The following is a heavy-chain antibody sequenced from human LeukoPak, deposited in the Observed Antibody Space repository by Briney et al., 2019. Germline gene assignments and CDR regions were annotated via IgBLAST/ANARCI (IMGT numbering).Heavy chain of an antibody. J-gene: IGHJ4*02. D-gene: IGHD3-10*01. CDR2: TSSDLNVK. CDR1: GFTFRNYV. Sequence: GGSLRLSCAASGFTFRNYVIHWVRQAPGKGLEWVAVTSSDLNVKLYADSVKGRFTISRDNSRSTLYLQMNSLRPEDTAIYYCAREGYYGSGSPPSLYSDYWGQGTLVTVSS. V-gene: IGHV3-30-3*01. CDR3: AREGYYGSGSPPSLYSDY.